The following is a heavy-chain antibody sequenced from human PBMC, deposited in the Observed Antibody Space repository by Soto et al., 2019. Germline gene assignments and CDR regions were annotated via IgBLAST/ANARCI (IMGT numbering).Heavy chain of an antibody. CDR3: ARGPRGRSGWYARNWFDP. V-gene: IGHV4-34*01. CDR2: INHSGST. J-gene: IGHJ5*02. D-gene: IGHD6-19*01. Sequence: QVQLQQWGAGLLKPSETLSLTCAVYGGSFSGYYWSWIRQPPGKGLEWIGEINHSGSTNYNPSLKSRFTISVDTSKNQFSLKLSSVTAADTAVYYCARGPRGRSGWYARNWFDPWGQGTLVTVSS. CDR1: GGSFSGYY.